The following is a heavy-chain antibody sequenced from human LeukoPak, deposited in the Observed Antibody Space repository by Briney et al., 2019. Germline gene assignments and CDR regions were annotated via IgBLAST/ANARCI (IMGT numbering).Heavy chain of an antibody. Sequence: SETLSLTCTVSGGSISSYYWSWIRQPPGKGLEWIGYIYYSGSTNYNPSLKSRVTIPVDTSKNQSSLKLSSVTAEDTAVYYCARATRITMVRGTPPYMDVWGKGTTVTISS. CDR2: IYYSGST. J-gene: IGHJ6*03. CDR1: GGSISSYY. V-gene: IGHV4-59*12. D-gene: IGHD3-10*01. CDR3: ARATRITMVRGTPPYMDV.